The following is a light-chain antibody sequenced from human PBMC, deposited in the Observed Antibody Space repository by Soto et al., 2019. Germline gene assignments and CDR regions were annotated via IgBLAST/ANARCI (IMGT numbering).Light chain of an antibody. Sequence: QSVLTQPPSVSGAPGQRVTISCTGSSSNIGAGYDVHWYQQLPGTAPKVLIYGNSNRPSGVPDRFSGSKSGTSASLAITGLQAEDEVDYYCQSYDSSLSAVVFGGGTKLTVL. V-gene: IGLV1-40*01. CDR2: GNS. J-gene: IGLJ2*01. CDR3: QSYDSSLSAVV. CDR1: SSNIGAGYD.